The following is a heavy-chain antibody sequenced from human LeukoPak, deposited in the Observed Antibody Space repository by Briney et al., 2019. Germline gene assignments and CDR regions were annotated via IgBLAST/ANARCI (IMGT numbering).Heavy chain of an antibody. CDR3: ARGGSYALDAFDI. J-gene: IGHJ3*02. D-gene: IGHD3-16*01. CDR2: VSTSGSYI. Sequence: GGSLRLSCAVSGFTFGSYSMNWVRQAPGKGLEWVSFVSTSGSYIYYADSVKGRFTISRDNAKNSLYLQMNSLRAEDTAVYYCARGGSYALDAFDIWGQGTMVTVSS. CDR1: GFTFGSYS. V-gene: IGHV3-21*01.